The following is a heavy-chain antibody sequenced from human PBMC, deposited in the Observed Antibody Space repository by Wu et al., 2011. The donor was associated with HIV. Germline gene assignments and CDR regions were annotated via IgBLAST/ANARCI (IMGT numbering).Heavy chain of an antibody. CDR2: ISTYNGNT. Sequence: QVQLVQSGAEVKKPGASVKVSCKVSGYTFSSYGISWVRQAPGQGLEWMAWISTYNGNTNYAQNFQGRVTMTTDTSTSTAYMELRSLRSDDTAVYFCARDPPGYPYFFDYWGQGTLVTRLL. CDR3: ARDPPGYPYFFDY. J-gene: IGHJ4*02. V-gene: IGHV1-18*01. D-gene: IGHD5-12*01. CDR1: GYTFSSYG.